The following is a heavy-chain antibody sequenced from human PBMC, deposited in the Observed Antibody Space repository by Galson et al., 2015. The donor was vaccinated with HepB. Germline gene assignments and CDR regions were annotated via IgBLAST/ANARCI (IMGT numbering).Heavy chain of an antibody. D-gene: IGHD4-17*01. CDR3: ARDGDENSFDN. Sequence: SLRLSRAASGFDFNDYFLNWIRQAPGKGLEWVSSISATGSYKYYADSVKGRFTISRDNAKNSLYLHMDSLRVEDTAIYYCARDGDENSFDNWGQGTLVTVSS. CDR1: GFDFNDYF. J-gene: IGHJ3*02. V-gene: IGHV3-11*06. CDR2: ISATGSYK.